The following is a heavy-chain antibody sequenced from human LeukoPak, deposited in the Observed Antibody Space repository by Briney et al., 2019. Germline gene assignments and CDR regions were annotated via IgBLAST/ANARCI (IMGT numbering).Heavy chain of an antibody. CDR1: GGTFSSYA. V-gene: IGHV1-69*04. CDR3: AREDSSSCPGDY. D-gene: IGHD6-13*01. Sequence: GASVKVSCKASGGTFSSYAISWVRQAPGQGLEWMGRIIPILGIANYAQKFQGRVTITADKSTSTAYMELSSLRSEDTAVYYCAREDSSSCPGDYWGQGTLVTVSS. CDR2: IIPILGIA. J-gene: IGHJ4*02.